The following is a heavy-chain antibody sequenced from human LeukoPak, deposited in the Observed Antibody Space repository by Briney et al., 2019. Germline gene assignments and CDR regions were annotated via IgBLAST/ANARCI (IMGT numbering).Heavy chain of an antibody. D-gene: IGHD2-15*01. J-gene: IGHJ5*02. CDR1: GFTFSCYA. CDR2: ISGSGGST. V-gene: IGHV3-23*01. CDR3: AKGVSGARWDWFDP. Sequence: GGALRLSCAAYGFTFSCYALSWVRPPPGRGLAWVSAISGSGGSTYYADSVKGRFTISRDNSKNTLYLQMNSLRAEDTAVYYYAKGVSGARWDWFDPWGQGTLVTVSS.